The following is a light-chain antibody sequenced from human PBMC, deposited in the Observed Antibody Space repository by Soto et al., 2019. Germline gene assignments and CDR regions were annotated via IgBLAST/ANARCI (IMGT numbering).Light chain of an antibody. J-gene: IGLJ1*01. CDR1: SSDVGGYNY. V-gene: IGLV2-14*01. CDR2: AVS. CDR3: CSYTVSSTYV. Sequence: QSVLTQPASVSGSPGQSITIACTGTSSDVGGYNYVSWYQQHPGKAPKLMIYAVSNRPSGVSNRFSGSKSGNTATLTISGLQAEDEADYYCCSYTVSSTYVFGTGTKVNVL.